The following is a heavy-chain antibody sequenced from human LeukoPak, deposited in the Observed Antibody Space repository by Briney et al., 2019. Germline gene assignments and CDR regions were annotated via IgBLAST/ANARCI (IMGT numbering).Heavy chain of an antibody. CDR2: ISSSSSTI. V-gene: IGHV3-48*02. CDR3: ATLGYTTYTSGWFDY. Sequence: GGSLRLSCAASGFTFSSYWMSWVRQAPGKGLEWVSCISSSSSTIYYADSVKGRFTISRDNAKNSLYLQMNSLRDEDTAVYYCATLGYTTYTSGWFDYWGQGTLVTVSS. D-gene: IGHD6-19*01. J-gene: IGHJ5*01. CDR1: GFTFSSYW.